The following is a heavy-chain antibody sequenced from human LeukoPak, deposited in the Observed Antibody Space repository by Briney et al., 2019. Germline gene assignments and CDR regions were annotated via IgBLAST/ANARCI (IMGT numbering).Heavy chain of an antibody. CDR1: GGSFSGYY. V-gene: IGHV4-34*01. Sequence: SETLSLTCAVYGGSFSGYYWSWIRQPPGKELEWIGEINHSGSTNYNPSLKSRVTISVDTSKNQFSLKLSSVTAADTAVYYCATAPLLYGDYVQVGWFDPWGQGTLVTVSS. D-gene: IGHD4-17*01. CDR2: INHSGST. CDR3: ATAPLLYGDYVQVGWFDP. J-gene: IGHJ5*02.